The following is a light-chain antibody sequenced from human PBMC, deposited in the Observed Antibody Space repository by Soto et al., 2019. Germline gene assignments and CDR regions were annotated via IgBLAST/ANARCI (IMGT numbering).Light chain of an antibody. CDR2: AAS. J-gene: IGKJ5*01. V-gene: IGKV1-27*01. CDR1: QGISNF. Sequence: DIQMTQSPSSLSASVGDRVTITCRASQGISNFLAWYQQKPGKVPKLLISAASTLQSGVPSRFSGSVSGTDFTLTITSLQPEVVATYYCQKYSSVITFGQGTRLEIK. CDR3: QKYSSVIT.